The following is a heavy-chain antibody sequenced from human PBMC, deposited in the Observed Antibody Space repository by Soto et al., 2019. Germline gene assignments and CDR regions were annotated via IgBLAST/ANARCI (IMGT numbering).Heavy chain of an antibody. CDR2: IDPSDSQT. CDR3: ARQIYDSDTGPNFQYYFDS. J-gene: IGHJ4*02. V-gene: IGHV5-10-1*01. D-gene: IGHD3-22*01. Sequence: GESLKISCNGSGYSFAGYWITWVRQKPGKGLEWMGRIDPSDSQTYYSPSFRGHVTISVTKSTTTVFLQWSSLRASGTAMYYCARQIYDSDTGPNFQYYFDSWGQGTPVTVSS. CDR1: GYSFAGYW.